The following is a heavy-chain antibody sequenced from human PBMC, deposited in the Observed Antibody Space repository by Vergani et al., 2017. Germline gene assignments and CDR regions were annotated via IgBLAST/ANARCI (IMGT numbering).Heavy chain of an antibody. CDR1: GGTFSSYA. D-gene: IGHD3-22*01. CDR3: ARDQFNYYDSSGYRYFDY. Sequence: QVQLVQSGAEVKKPGSSVKVSCKASGGTFSSYAISWVRQAPGQGLEWMGRIIPIFGTANYAQKFQGRVTITADESTSTAYTELSSLRSEDTAVYYCARDQFNYYDSSGYRYFDYWGQGTLVTVSS. J-gene: IGHJ4*02. V-gene: IGHV1-69*13. CDR2: IIPIFGTA.